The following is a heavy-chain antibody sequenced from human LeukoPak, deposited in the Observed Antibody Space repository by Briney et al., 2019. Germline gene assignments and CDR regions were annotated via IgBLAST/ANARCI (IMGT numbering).Heavy chain of an antibody. Sequence: GGSLRLSCAASGFTVSSNYMSWVRQAPGKGLEWVSVIYSGGSTYYADSVKGRFTISRDNSKNTLYLQMNSLRAEDTAVYYCARAPEGRDSSGYHGAFDIWGQGTMVTVSS. CDR1: GFTVSSNY. V-gene: IGHV3-66*01. D-gene: IGHD3-22*01. CDR2: IYSGGST. J-gene: IGHJ3*02. CDR3: ARAPEGRDSSGYHGAFDI.